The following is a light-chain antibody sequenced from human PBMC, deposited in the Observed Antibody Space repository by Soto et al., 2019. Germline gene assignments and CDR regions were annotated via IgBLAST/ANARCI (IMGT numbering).Light chain of an antibody. Sequence: EVLLTRSPCTLSLCTGARATLSGRASQSVSSDLAWYHQKPGQAPTLLIYDADTRATGIPDRFSGSGFGTHFTLTISSLEPEDFAMYYCQQSASSVTFGQGTRLEIK. CDR3: QQSASSVT. CDR2: DAD. J-gene: IGKJ5*01. CDR1: QSVSSD. V-gene: IGKV3-20*01.